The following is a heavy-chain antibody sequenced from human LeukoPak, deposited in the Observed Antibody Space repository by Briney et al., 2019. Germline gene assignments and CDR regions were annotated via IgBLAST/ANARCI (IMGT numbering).Heavy chain of an antibody. V-gene: IGHV4-61*02. CDR2: IYTSGST. CDR3: ARRRRYYDSSGYYYAYFDY. CDR1: GGSISSGSYY. Sequence: PSQTLSLTCTVSGGSISSGSYYWSSIRQPAGKVLEWIGRIYTSGSTNYNPSLKSRVTISVDTSKNPFSLKLSSVTAADTAVYYCARRRRYYDSSGYYYAYFDYWGQGTLVTVSS. J-gene: IGHJ4*02. D-gene: IGHD3-22*01.